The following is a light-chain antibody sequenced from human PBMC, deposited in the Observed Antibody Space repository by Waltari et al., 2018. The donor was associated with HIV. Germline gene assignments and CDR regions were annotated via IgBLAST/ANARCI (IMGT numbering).Light chain of an antibody. Sequence: EIVMSQSLLPLPVTPGEPASTSCRASQRLLHSTGYNCLDWYLQKPGQSPQLLIYLGSNRASGVPDRFSGSGSGTDFTLKISRVEAEDVGVYYCMQDLQTPRTFGQGTKVEIK. CDR3: MQDLQTPRT. CDR2: LGS. J-gene: IGKJ1*01. CDR1: QRLLHSTGYNC. V-gene: IGKV2-28*01.